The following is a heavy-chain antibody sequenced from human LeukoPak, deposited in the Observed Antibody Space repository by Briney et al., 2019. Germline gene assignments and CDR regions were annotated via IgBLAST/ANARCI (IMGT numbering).Heavy chain of an antibody. CDR2: IYTSGST. J-gene: IGHJ4*02. D-gene: IGHD1-26*01. CDR1: GGSHSSYY. CDR3: ARGRSGSFRGDYFDY. V-gene: IGHV4-4*07. Sequence: SETLSLTCTVSGGSHSSYYWSWIRQPAGKGLEWIGRIYTSGSTNYNPSLKSRVTMSVDTSKNQFSLKLSSVTAADTAVYYCARGRSGSFRGDYFDYWGQGTLVTVSS.